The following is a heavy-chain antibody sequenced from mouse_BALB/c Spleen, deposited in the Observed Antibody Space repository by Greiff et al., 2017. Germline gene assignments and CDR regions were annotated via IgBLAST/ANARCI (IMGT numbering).Heavy chain of an antibody. CDR2: IWAGGST. J-gene: IGHJ3*01. CDR1: GFSFTSYG. CDR3: AREDSGYGIAY. V-gene: IGHV2-9*02. Sequence: QVQLKESGPGLVAPSQSLSITCTVSGFSFTSYGVHWVRQPPGKGLEWLGVIWAGGSTNYNSALMSRLSISKDNSKSQVFLKMNSLQTDDTAMYYCAREDSGYGIAYWGQGTLVTVSA. D-gene: IGHD2-14*01.